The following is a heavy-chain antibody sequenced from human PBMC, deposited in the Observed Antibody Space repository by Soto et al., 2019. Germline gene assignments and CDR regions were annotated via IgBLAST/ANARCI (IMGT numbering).Heavy chain of an antibody. CDR2: IYPGDSDT. J-gene: IGHJ6*02. D-gene: IGHD7-27*01. V-gene: IGHV5-51*01. Sequence: XDSLKVSCHCSGNSFTSYLSGLVRQMPGKGLEWMGIIYPGDSDTRYSPSFQGQVTISADKSISTAYLQWSSLKASDTAMYYCARLTGDTLYYYRMDVWGQGTTVTV. CDR1: GNSFTSYL. CDR3: ARLTGDTLYYYRMDV.